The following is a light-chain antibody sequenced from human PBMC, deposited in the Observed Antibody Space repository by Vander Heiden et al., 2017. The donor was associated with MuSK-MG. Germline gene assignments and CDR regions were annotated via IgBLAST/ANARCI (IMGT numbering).Light chain of an antibody. CDR2: EDR. Sequence: SSVLTPPPSVSVAPGPPATVTCGANKMGFKTVHWYQQKPGQAPVLVLHEDRDRPSGIPERFSGSNSGNTATLTISRVEAGDEAVYWCQVWDTSNDIPEIFGGGTKVTVL. J-gene: IGLJ2*01. CDR3: QVWDTSNDIPEI. V-gene: IGLV3-21*02. CDR1: KMGFKT.